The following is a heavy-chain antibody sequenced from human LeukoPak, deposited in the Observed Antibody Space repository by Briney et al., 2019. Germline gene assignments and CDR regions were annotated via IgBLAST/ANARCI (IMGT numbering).Heavy chain of an antibody. D-gene: IGHD6-13*01. CDR2: INHSGST. CDR3: ARLAIGPWSSSLEYFQH. J-gene: IGHJ1*01. CDR1: GGSFSGYC. Sequence: SETLSLTCAVYGGSFSGYCWSWIRQPPGKGLEWIGEINHSGSTNYNPSLKSRVTKSVDRSKNQFSLKLTSVTAADTAVYYCARLAIGPWSSSLEYFQHWGQGTLVTVSS. V-gene: IGHV4-34*01.